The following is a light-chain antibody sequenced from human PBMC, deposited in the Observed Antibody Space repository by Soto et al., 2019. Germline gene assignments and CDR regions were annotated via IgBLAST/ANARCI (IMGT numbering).Light chain of an antibody. V-gene: IGKV1-39*01. Sequence: DIQMTQSPSSLSASVGDRVTITCRASQSISSYLNWYQQKPGKAPKLLIYAASSLKSAVPSRFSDRRAGTHSPLTISGVQPEDFATFYCQPSYGTPTVTFGPGTKVDI. CDR3: QPSYGTPTVT. CDR1: QSISSY. J-gene: IGKJ3*01. CDR2: AAS.